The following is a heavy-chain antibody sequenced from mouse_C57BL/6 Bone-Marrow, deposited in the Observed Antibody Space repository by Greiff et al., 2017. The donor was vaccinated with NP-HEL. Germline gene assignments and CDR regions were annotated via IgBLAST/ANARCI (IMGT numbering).Heavy chain of an antibody. CDR3: ASLYYDYDDDY. CDR1: GYAFSSSW. J-gene: IGHJ4*01. V-gene: IGHV1-82*01. D-gene: IGHD2-4*01. CDR2: IYPGDGDT. Sequence: VKLQQSGPELVKPGASVKISCKASGYAFSSSWMNWVKQRPGKGLEWIGRIYPGDGDTNYNGKFKGKATLTADKSSSTAYMQLSSLTSEDSAVYFCASLYYDYDDDYWGQGTSVTVSS.